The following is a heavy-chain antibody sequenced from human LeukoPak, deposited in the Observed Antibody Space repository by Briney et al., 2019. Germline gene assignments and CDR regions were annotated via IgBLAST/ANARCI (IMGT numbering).Heavy chain of an antibody. V-gene: IGHV4-59*12. D-gene: IGHD3-22*01. CDR3: AREFRAYYYDTSGLHAFDI. CDR2: TYYSVST. J-gene: IGHJ3*02. CDR1: GGSISSYY. Sequence: SETLSLTCTVSGGSISSYYWSWIRQPPGKGLQWIGYTYYSVSTNYNPSLKSRVTISIDTSKNQFSLKLSSVTAADTAVYYCAREFRAYYYDTSGLHAFDIWGQGTMVTVSS.